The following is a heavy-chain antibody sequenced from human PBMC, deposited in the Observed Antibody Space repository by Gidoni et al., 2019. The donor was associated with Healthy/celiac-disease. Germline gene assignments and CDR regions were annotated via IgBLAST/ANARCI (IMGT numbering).Heavy chain of an antibody. CDR3: ARKNRGADYYYDRRPGKYGMDV. D-gene: IGHD3-22*01. CDR1: GYTFTSYD. Sequence: QVQLVQSGAAVKKPGASVKVSCKASGYTFTSYDINWVRQATGQGLEWMGWMNPNSGNTGYAQKFQGRVTMTRNTSISTAYMERSSLRSEDTAVYYCARKNRGADYYYDRRPGKYGMDVWGQGTTVTVSS. CDR2: MNPNSGNT. V-gene: IGHV1-8*01. J-gene: IGHJ6*02.